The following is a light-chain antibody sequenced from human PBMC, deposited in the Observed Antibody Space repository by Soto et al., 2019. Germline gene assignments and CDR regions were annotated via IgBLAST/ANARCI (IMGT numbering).Light chain of an antibody. V-gene: IGLV1-40*01. CDR3: QSYASSLSPVV. CDR2: GNS. Sequence: QSVLTQPPSVSGAPGQRVTISCTGSSSNIGAGYDVHWYQQLPGTAPKLLIYGNSHRPSGVPDRFSGSKSGTSASLAITGLQAEDEADYYCQSYASSLSPVVFGGGTKLTVL. CDR1: SSNIGAGYD. J-gene: IGLJ2*01.